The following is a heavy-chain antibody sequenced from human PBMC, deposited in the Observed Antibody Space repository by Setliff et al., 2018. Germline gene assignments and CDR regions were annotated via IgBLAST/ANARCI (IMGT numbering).Heavy chain of an antibody. CDR2: TIPMFGTT. CDR3: ARGSYYDSSGYSPDFFDY. D-gene: IGHD3-22*01. CDR1: GATFSSYG. J-gene: IGHJ4*02. V-gene: IGHV1-69*05. Sequence: ASVKVSCKASGATFSSYGISWVRQAPGQGLEWMGGTIPMFGTTEYAQKFQGRLTIITDESTNTAFMQLSSLRSDDTAVYYCARGSYYDSSGYSPDFFDYWGQGTLVTVSS.